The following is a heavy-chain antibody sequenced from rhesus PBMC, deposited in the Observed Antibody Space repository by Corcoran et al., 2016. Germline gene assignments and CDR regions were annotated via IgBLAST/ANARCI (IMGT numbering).Heavy chain of an antibody. D-gene: IGHD3-28*01. CDR3: AREAYDSGADY. J-gene: IGHJ4*01. CDR2: FYGNSAST. V-gene: IGHV4-73*01. Sequence: QVQLQQWGEGLVKPSETLSLTCAVYGGSISGYYYWSWIRQPPGKVLELIGYFYGNSASTNYNPSLKNRVTISKDTSKNQFSLKLSSVTAADTAVYYCAREAYDSGADYWGQGVLVTVSS. CDR1: GGSISGYYY.